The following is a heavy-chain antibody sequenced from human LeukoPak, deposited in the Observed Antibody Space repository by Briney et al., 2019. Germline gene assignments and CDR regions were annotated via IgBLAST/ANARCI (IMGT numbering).Heavy chain of an antibody. J-gene: IGHJ4*02. CDR1: GGSFSGYY. Sequence: SETLSLTCAVYGGSFSGYYWSWIRQPPGKGLEWVGEINHSGSTNYNPSLKSRVTISVDTSKNQFSLKLSSVTAADTAVYYCATTPGRYDSSGYYPNWGQGTLVTVSS. D-gene: IGHD3-22*01. CDR3: ATTPGRYDSSGYYPN. V-gene: IGHV4-34*01. CDR2: INHSGST.